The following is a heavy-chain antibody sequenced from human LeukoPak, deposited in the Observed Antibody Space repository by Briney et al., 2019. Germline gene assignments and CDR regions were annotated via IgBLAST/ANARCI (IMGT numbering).Heavy chain of an antibody. CDR3: ARGRLRTTGTGWFDP. CDR2: IIPIFGTA. Sequence: SVKVSCKASGGTFSSYAISWVRQAPGQGLEWMGGIIPIFGTANYAQKFQGRVTITADESTSTAYMELSSLRSEDTAVYYCARGRLRTTGTGWFDPWGQGTLATVSS. V-gene: IGHV1-69*13. J-gene: IGHJ5*02. D-gene: IGHD1-1*01. CDR1: GGTFSSYA.